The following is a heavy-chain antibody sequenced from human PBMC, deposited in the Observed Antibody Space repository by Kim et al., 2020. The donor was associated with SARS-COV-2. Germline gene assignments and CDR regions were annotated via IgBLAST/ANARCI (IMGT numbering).Heavy chain of an antibody. D-gene: IGHD3-16*02. CDR1: GFTFGDYA. CDR2: IRSKAYGGTT. V-gene: IGHV3-49*03. CDR3: TSDPTAMVFEDYVWGSYRYTYGHY. Sequence: GGSLRLSCTASGFTFGDYAMSWFRQAPGKGLEWVGFIRSKAYGGTTEYAASVKGRFTISRDDSKSIAYLQMNSLKTEDTAVYYCTSDPTAMVFEDYVWGSYRYTYGHYWGQGTLVTVSS. J-gene: IGHJ4*02.